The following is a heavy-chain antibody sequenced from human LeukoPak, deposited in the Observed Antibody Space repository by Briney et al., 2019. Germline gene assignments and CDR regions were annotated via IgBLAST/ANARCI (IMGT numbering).Heavy chain of an antibody. CDR1: GFTFSSYW. Sequence: GGSLRLSCAASGFTFSSYWMNWVRQAPGKGRVWVSRINSDGSSTSYADSVKGRFTISRDNAKNTLYLQMNSLRAEATAVYYCARDRTRPISGAPDYWGQGTLVTVSS. J-gene: IGHJ4*02. CDR2: INSDGSST. V-gene: IGHV3-74*01. D-gene: IGHD2-8*01. CDR3: ARDRTRPISGAPDY.